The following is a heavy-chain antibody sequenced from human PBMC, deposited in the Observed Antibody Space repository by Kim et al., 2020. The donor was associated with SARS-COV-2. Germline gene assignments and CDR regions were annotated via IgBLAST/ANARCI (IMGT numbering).Heavy chain of an antibody. CDR1: GFTFSSYA. D-gene: IGHD2-15*01. CDR2: ISGSGGST. J-gene: IGHJ5*02. Sequence: GGSLRLSCAASGFTFSSYAMSWVRQAPGKGLEWVSAISGSGGSTYYADSVKGRFTISRDNSKNTLYLQMNSLRAEDTAVYYCAKEAVSGYCSGGSCQLHPFDPWGQGTLVTVSS. CDR3: AKEAVSGYCSGGSCQLHPFDP. V-gene: IGHV3-23*01.